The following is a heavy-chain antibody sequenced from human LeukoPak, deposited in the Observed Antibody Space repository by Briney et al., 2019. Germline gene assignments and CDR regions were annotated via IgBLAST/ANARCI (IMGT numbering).Heavy chain of an antibody. CDR2: ISHSGST. Sequence: SGTLYLTCAVSGGSISSSNWWSWVRPPPGKGLEWIGEISHSGSTNYKPSLKSRVTISVDKSKNQFSLKLSSVTAADTAVYYCARITMVRGDPNWFDPWGQGTLVTVSS. CDR3: ARITMVRGDPNWFDP. CDR1: GGSISSSNW. V-gene: IGHV4-4*02. J-gene: IGHJ5*02. D-gene: IGHD3-10*01.